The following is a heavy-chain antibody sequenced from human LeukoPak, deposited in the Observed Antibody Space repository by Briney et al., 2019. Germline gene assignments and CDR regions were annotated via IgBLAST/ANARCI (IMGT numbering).Heavy chain of an antibody. Sequence: ASVKVSCKASGGTFSSYAISWVRQAPGQGLEWMGRIIPILGIANYAQKFQGRVTITADKSTSTAYMELSSLRSEDTAVYYCARTTYYYGSGSYFYYYYGMDVWGQGTTVTVSS. CDR2: IIPILGIA. D-gene: IGHD3-10*01. CDR1: GGTFSSYA. CDR3: ARTTYYYGSGSYFYYYYGMDV. V-gene: IGHV1-69*04. J-gene: IGHJ6*02.